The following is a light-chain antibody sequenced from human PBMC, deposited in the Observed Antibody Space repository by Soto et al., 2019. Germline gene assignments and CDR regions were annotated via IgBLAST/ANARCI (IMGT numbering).Light chain of an antibody. CDR3: SSYVGSKKTWV. CDR1: SSDVGGYNY. V-gene: IGLV2-8*01. CDR2: EVN. J-gene: IGLJ3*02. Sequence: QSALTQPPSASGSPGQAVTISCTGTSSDVGGYNYVSWYQQHPGKVPKLMIYEVNKRPSGVPDRFSGSQSGNTASLTVSGLQAEDEADYYCSSYVGSKKTWVFGGGTKVTVL.